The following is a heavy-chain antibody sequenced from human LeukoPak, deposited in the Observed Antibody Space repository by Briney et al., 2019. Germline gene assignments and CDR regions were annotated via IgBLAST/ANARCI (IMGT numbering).Heavy chain of an antibody. D-gene: IGHD5-18*01. Sequence: GGSLRLSCAASGFTFSSYSMNWVRQAPGKGLEWVSSISSSSSYIYYADSVKGRFTISRDNAKNSLYLQMNSLRAEDTAVYYCARDPGGYQVSGLGYWGQGTLVTVSS. CDR2: ISSSSSYI. J-gene: IGHJ4*02. CDR1: GFTFSSYS. CDR3: ARDPGGYQVSGLGY. V-gene: IGHV3-21*01.